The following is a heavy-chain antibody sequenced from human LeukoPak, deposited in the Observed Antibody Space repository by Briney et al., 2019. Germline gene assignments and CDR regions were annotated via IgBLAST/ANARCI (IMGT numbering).Heavy chain of an antibody. Sequence: KPSETLSLTCTVSGGSISSSSYYWGWIRQPPGKGLEWIGSIYYSGSTYYNPSLKSRVTISVDTSKNQFSLKLSSVTAADTAVYYCARADGSGSYHGYWGQGTLVTVSS. CDR3: ARADGSGSYHGY. CDR2: IYYSGST. V-gene: IGHV4-39*07. D-gene: IGHD3-10*01. J-gene: IGHJ4*02. CDR1: GGSISSSSYY.